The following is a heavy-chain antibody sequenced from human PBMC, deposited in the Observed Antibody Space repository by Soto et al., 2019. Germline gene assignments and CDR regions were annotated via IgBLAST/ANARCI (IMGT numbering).Heavy chain of an antibody. CDR1: GGSFSGYY. CDR3: ARKRITIFGVVINGNTFEDAQEP. J-gene: IGHJ4*02. Sequence: QVQLQQWGAGLLKPSETLSLTCAVYGGSFSGYYWCWIRQPPGKGLEWIGEINHSGSTNYNPSLKSRVTISEDTVKNQFSLKLSSVTAADTAVYYCARKRITIFGVVINGNTFEDAQEPWGQGTLVTVPS. V-gene: IGHV4-34*01. D-gene: IGHD3-3*01. CDR2: INHSGST.